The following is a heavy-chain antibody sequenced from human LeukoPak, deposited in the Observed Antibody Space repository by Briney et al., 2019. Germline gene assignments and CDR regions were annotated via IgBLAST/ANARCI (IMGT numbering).Heavy chain of an antibody. CDR3: ARVWCSGGSCYSRYFDY. D-gene: IGHD2-15*01. CDR2: MNPNSGNT. V-gene: IGHV1-8*03. CDR1: GYTFTSYD. J-gene: IGHJ4*02. Sequence: GASVEVSCKXSGYTFTSYDINWVRQATGQGLEWMGWMNPNSGNTGYAQKFQGRVTITRNTSISTAYMELSSLRSEDTAVYYCARVWCSGGSCYSRYFDYWGQGTLVTVSS.